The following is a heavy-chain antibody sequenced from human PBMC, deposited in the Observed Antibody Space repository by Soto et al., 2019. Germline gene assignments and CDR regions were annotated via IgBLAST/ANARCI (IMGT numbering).Heavy chain of an antibody. CDR1: GFTFSSYA. CDR2: ISGSGGST. J-gene: IGHJ5*02. V-gene: IGHV3-23*01. CDR3: AKQVIWSGYYLRGFGFDP. D-gene: IGHD3-3*01. Sequence: GGSLRLCCAASGFTFSSYAMSWVRQAPGKGLEWVSAISGSGGSTYYADSVKGRFTISRDNSKNTLYLQMNSLRAEDTAVYYCAKQVIWSGYYLRGFGFDPWGQGTLVTVSS.